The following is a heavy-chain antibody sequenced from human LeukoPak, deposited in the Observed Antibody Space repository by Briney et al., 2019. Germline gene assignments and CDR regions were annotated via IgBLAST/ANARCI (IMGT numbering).Heavy chain of an antibody. CDR3: AKGGRAAVAGFDY. CDR2: ISYDGSNK. D-gene: IGHD6-19*01. Sequence: GGSLRLSCAASGFTFSSYGMHWVRQAPGRGPEWVAVISYDGSNKYYADSVKGRFTISRDNSKNTLYLQMNSLRAEDTAVYYCAKGGRAAVAGFDYWGQGTLVTVSS. V-gene: IGHV3-30*18. J-gene: IGHJ4*02. CDR1: GFTFSSYG.